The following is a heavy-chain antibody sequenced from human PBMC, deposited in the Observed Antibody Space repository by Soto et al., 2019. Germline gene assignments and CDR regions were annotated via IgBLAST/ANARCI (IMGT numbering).Heavy chain of an antibody. D-gene: IGHD3-22*01. V-gene: IGHV3-21*01. CDR1: GFTFSSYS. CDR2: ISSSSSYI. Sequence: GGSLRLSCAASGFTFSSYSMNWVRQAPGKGLEWVSSISSSSSYIYYADSVKGRFTISRDNAKNSLYPQMNSLRAEDTAVYYCARNYDSSGYYSGVDYWGQGTLVTVSS. CDR3: ARNYDSSGYYSGVDY. J-gene: IGHJ4*02.